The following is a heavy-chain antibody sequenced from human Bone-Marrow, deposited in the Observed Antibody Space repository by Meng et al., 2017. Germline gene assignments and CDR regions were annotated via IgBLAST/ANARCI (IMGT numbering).Heavy chain of an antibody. Sequence: ASVKVSCKASGYTFIGYYMHWVRQAPGQGLEWMGWGNPNCGGTNYAQKFQGRVTMTRDTSISTAYMELSRLRSDDTAVYYCARDHASSTSGEWADCGMDVWGQGTTVTVSS. D-gene: IGHD2-2*01. V-gene: IGHV1-2*02. CDR1: GYTFIGYY. J-gene: IGHJ6*02. CDR2: GNPNCGGT. CDR3: ARDHASSTSGEWADCGMDV.